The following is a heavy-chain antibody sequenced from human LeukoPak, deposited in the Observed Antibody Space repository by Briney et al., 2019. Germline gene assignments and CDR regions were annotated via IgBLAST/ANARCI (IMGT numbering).Heavy chain of an antibody. CDR3: ARHYGP. Sequence: SETLSLTCTVSGGSIRNGDFYWSWIRQSPGKGLEWIGYIYYSGSTNYNPSLKSRVAISKDTSKNQFSLKLNSVTATDTAVYYCARHYGPWGQGTLVTVSS. V-gene: IGHV4-30-4*01. D-gene: IGHD3-16*01. CDR2: IYYSGST. J-gene: IGHJ4*02. CDR1: GGSIRNGDFY.